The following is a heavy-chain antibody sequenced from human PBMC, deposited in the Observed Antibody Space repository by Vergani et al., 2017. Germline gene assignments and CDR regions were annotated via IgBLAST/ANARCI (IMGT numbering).Heavy chain of an antibody. D-gene: IGHD5-24*01. Sequence: QVQLVQSGAEVKKPGSSVKVSCKASGGTFSSYAISWVRQAPGQGLEWMGGILPIFGTANYAQKFQGRVTSTADESTSTAYMALSSLRSEDTAVDYCARHGYNSGAMNYWGQGTLVTVSS. V-gene: IGHV1-69*12. CDR1: GGTFSSYA. J-gene: IGHJ4*02. CDR3: ARHGYNSGAMNY. CDR2: ILPIFGTA.